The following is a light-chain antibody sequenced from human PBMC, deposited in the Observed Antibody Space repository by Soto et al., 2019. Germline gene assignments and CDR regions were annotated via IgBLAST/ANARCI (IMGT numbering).Light chain of an antibody. V-gene: IGKV1-33*01. Sequence: DIQMTQSPSSLSASVGDRVTITCQASQDISNYLNWYQQKPGKAPKLLIYDASNLETGDPSRFSRSGSGTDFTFTISSLQPEDIAKYYCQQYDNLLLTFGGGTKVEIK. CDR1: QDISNY. CDR3: QQYDNLLLT. CDR2: DAS. J-gene: IGKJ4*01.